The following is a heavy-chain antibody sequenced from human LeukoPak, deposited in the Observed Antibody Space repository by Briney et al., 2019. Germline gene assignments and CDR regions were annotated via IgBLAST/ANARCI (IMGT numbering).Heavy chain of an antibody. Sequence: QTGGSRRLSCAASGFTFNNYAMNWVRQAPGKGLEWVSAISGSGGSAYYADSVKGRFTISRDNSKNTLFLQMNSLRVGDTAVYYCARDYGDYGLDYWGQGALVTVAS. CDR3: ARDYGDYGLDY. J-gene: IGHJ4*02. D-gene: IGHD4-17*01. CDR2: ISGSGGSA. V-gene: IGHV3-23*01. CDR1: GFTFNNYA.